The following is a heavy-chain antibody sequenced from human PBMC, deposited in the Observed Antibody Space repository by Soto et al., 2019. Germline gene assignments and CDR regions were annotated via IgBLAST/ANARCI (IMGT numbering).Heavy chain of an antibody. CDR1: GFTFSSHA. Sequence: EVQLLESGGGLVQPGGALRLSCAASGFTFSSHAMSWVRQAPGKGLEWISSISAGSDGAYYADSVKGRLTISRDNSNNTLYLQMSSLRAEDPAVYYCARDLWGYLHWGQGTLVTVSS. V-gene: IGHV3-23*01. J-gene: IGHJ4*02. CDR2: ISAGSDGA. D-gene: IGHD2-21*01. CDR3: ARDLWGYLH.